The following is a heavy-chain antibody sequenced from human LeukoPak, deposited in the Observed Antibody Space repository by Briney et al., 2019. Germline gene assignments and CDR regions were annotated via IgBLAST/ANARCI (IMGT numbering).Heavy chain of an antibody. V-gene: IGHV4-59*01. CDR1: GGSISSYY. Sequence: SETLSLTCTVSGGSISSYYWSWIRQPPGNGLVWIGYIYYSRSTNYNPSLKSRVTISVDTSKNQLSLKLSSVTAADTAVYYCARENWESAFDIWGQGTMVTVSS. CDR3: ARENWESAFDI. CDR2: IYYSRST. J-gene: IGHJ3*02. D-gene: IGHD1-26*01.